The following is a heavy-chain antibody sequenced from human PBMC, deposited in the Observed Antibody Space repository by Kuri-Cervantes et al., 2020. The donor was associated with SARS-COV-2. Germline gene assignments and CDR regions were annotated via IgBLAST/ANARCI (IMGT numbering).Heavy chain of an antibody. D-gene: IGHD3-10*01. Sequence: GESLKISCAASGFTFSSYSMNWVRQAPGKGLEWVSSISSSSSYIYYADSVKGRFTISRDNSKNTLYLQMNSLRAEDTAVYYYARDNYYGSGSYYSRGAFDIWGQGTMVTVSS. J-gene: IGHJ3*02. CDR2: ISSSSSYI. V-gene: IGHV3-21*01. CDR1: GFTFSSYS. CDR3: ARDNYYGSGSYYSRGAFDI.